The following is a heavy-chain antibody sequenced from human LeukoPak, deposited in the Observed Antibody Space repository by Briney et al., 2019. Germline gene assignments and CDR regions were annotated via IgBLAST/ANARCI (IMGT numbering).Heavy chain of an antibody. D-gene: IGHD2-8*01. Sequence: QPGGSLRLSCAASGFTFSSYGMRWVRQAPGKGLEWVAFIRYDGSNKYYADSVKGRFTISRDNSKDTLYLQMNSLRAEDTAVYYCYAIGIDPWGQGTLVTVSS. CDR3: YAIGIDP. CDR2: IRYDGSNK. CDR1: GFTFSSYG. V-gene: IGHV3-30*02. J-gene: IGHJ5*02.